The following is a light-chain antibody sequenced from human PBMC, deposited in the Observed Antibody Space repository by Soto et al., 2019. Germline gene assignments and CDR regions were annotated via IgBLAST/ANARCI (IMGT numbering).Light chain of an antibody. J-gene: IGKJ2*02. CDR2: GAS. V-gene: IGKV3-15*01. CDR3: QQYNNWPPWT. Sequence: EIVMTQSPATLSVSPGERATLSCSASQSVSSNLAWYQQKPGQAPRLLIYGASTRATGIPARVSGSGSGTEFTLTISSLQSEDFAVYYCQQYNNWPPWTFGHGTKLEIK. CDR1: QSVSSN.